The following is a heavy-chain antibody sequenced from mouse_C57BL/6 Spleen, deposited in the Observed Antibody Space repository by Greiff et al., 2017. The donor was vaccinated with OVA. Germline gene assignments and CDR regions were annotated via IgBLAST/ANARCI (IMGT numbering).Heavy chain of an antibody. J-gene: IGHJ1*03. Sequence: VQLQQSGPELVKPGASVKISCKASGYTFTDYYMNWVKQSHGKSLEWIGDINPNNGGTSYNQKFKGKATLTVDKSSSTAYMELRSLTSEDSAVYYCAIYWYFDVWGTGTTVTVSS. V-gene: IGHV1-26*01. CDR2: INPNNGGT. CDR1: GYTFTDYY. CDR3: AIYWYFDV.